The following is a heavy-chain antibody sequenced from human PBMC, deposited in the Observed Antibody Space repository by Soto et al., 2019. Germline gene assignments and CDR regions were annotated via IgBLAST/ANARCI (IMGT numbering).Heavy chain of an antibody. CDR3: ARGFKAARWFDP. D-gene: IGHD6-6*01. CDR1: GGSVSSGSYY. V-gene: IGHV4-61*01. Sequence: SETLSLTCTVSGGSVSSGSYYWSWIRQPPGKGLEWIGYIYYSGSTNYNPSLKSRVTISVDTSKNQFSLKLSSVTAADTAVYYCARGFKAARWFDPWGQGTMVTVYS. J-gene: IGHJ5*02. CDR2: IYYSGST.